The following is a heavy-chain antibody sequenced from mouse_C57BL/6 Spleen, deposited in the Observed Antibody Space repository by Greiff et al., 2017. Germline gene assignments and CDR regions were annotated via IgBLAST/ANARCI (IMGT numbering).Heavy chain of an antibody. Sequence: EVQLQQSGGGLVKPGGSLKLSCAASGFTFSSYAMSWVRQTPEKRLEWVATISDGGSYTYYPDNVKGRFTISRDNAKNNLYLQMSHLKSEDTAMYYCAREGDYYGSSYPYYFDYWGQGTTLTVSS. V-gene: IGHV5-4*01. CDR3: AREGDYYGSSYPYYFDY. D-gene: IGHD1-1*01. J-gene: IGHJ2*01. CDR1: GFTFSSYA. CDR2: ISDGGSYT.